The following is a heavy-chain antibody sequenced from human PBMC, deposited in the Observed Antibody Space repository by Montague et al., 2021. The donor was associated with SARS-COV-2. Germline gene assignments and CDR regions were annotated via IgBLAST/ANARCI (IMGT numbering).Heavy chain of an antibody. D-gene: IGHD4-17*01. V-gene: IGHV2-70*01. J-gene: IGHJ4*02. CDR1: GFSLNTSGMC. Sequence: PALVKPTQTLTLTCTFSGFSLNTSGMCVSWIRQPPGKALEWLALSDWDEDQYYSTSLKTRLTISEDTSKNQVVLTMTNMDPIDTATYYCARSYGDYRDSYFDYWGQGTLVTVSS. CDR2: SDWDEDQ. CDR3: ARSYGDYRDSYFDY.